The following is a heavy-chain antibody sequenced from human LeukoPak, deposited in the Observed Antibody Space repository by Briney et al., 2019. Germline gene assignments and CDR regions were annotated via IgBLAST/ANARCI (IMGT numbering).Heavy chain of an antibody. V-gene: IGHV1-2*04. D-gene: IGHD6-13*01. CDR2: INPNSGGT. CDR1: GYTFTGYY. CDR3: ARGDSSNPLYYFDY. Sequence: ASVKVSCKASGYTFTGYYMHWVRQAPGQGLEWMGWINPNSGGTNYAQKLQGWVTMTRDTSISTAYMELSRLRSDDTAVYYCARGDSSNPLYYFDYWGQGTLVTVSS. J-gene: IGHJ4*02.